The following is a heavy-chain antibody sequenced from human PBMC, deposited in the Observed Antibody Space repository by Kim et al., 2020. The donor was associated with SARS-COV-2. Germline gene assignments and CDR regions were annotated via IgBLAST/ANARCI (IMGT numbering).Heavy chain of an antibody. CDR1: GFTFSSYE. CDR2: ISSSGSTI. V-gene: IGHV3-48*03. J-gene: IGHJ6*03. CDR3: ARDAVKGYDFWSGYYGYYYYYMDV. D-gene: IGHD3-3*01. Sequence: GGSLRLSCSASGFTFSSYEMNWVRQAPGKGLEWVSYISSSGSTIYYADSVKGRFTISRDNAKNSLYLQMNSLRAEDTAVYYCARDAVKGYDFWSGYYGYYYYYMDVWGKGTTVTFS.